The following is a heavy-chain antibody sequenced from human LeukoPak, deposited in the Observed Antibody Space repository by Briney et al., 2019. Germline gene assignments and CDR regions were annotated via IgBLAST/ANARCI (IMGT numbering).Heavy chain of an antibody. CDR1: GYSFTSYG. J-gene: IGHJ4*02. Sequence: GASVKVSCKASGYSFTSYGISSVRQAPGQGLEWMGWISAYNGNTNYAQKLLGRVSMTTDTSTSTAYMELRSLRSDDTAVYYCARDPTIYLQNPPPYFDFWGQGTLVTVSS. CDR2: ISAYNGNT. CDR3: ARDPTIYLQNPPPYFDF. D-gene: IGHD3-9*01. V-gene: IGHV1-18*01.